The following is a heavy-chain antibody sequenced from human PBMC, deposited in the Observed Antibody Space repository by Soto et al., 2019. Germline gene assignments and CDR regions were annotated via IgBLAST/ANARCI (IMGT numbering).Heavy chain of an antibody. V-gene: IGHV3-9*01. D-gene: IGHD3-10*01. CDR1: GFTFDDFA. J-gene: IGHJ4*02. Sequence: EVQLVESGGGLVQPGRSLRLSCAASGFTFDDFAMHWVRQVPGKGLEWVSVIIWDGGNKVYADSVTGRFTISRDNANNSVYLQMNSLRAEDTAFYYCAKGIAAGTVYYFDYWGQGILVTVSS. CDR3: AKGIAAGTVYYFDY. CDR2: IIWDGGNK.